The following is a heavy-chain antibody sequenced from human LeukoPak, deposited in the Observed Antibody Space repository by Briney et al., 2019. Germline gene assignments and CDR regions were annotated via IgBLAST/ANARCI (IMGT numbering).Heavy chain of an antibody. CDR2: ISGSGGST. Sequence: GGSLRLSCAASGFTFSSYAMSWVRQAPGKGLEWVSAISGSGGSTYYANSVKGRFTISRDNSKNTLYLQMNSLRAEDTAVYYCAKDPAGIVWFDPWGQGTLVTVSS. V-gene: IGHV3-23*01. D-gene: IGHD3-16*02. CDR1: GFTFSSYA. CDR3: AKDPAGIVWFDP. J-gene: IGHJ5*02.